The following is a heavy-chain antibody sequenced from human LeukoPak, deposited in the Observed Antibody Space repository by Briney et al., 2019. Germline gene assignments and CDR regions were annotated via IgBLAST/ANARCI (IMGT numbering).Heavy chain of an antibody. CDR3: ARAGYSGYDIIDY. V-gene: IGHV3-21*01. D-gene: IGHD5-12*01. CDR1: GFTFSSYS. Sequence: GSLRLSCAASGFTFSSYSMNWVRQAPGKGLEWVSSISSSSSYIYYADSVKGRFTISRDNAKNSLYLQMNSLRAEDTAVYYCARAGYSGYDIIDYWGQGTLVTVSS. CDR2: ISSSSSYI. J-gene: IGHJ4*02.